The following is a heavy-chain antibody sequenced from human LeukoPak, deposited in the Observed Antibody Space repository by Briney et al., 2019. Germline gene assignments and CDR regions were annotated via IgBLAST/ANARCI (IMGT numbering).Heavy chain of an antibody. CDR3: ARGRPSTFDY. V-gene: IGHV3-13*04. CDR2: IGTADDT. Sequence: PGGSLRLSCAASGFTFSDYDMHWVRQVTGKGLEWVSAIGTADDTYYPGSVTGRFTISRENAKNSLFLQMNSLRAGDTAVYYCARGRPSTFDYWGQGTLVTVSS. CDR1: GFTFSDYD. J-gene: IGHJ4*02.